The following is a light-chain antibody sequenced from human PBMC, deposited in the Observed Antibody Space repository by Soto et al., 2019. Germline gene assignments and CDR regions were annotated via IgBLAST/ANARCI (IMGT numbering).Light chain of an antibody. Sequence: EIVLTQSPGTLSLSPGERATLSCRASQSITNSYLAWYQQKPGQAPRLLVYGASSRATGIPDRFSGSGSGTDFTLSISRVEDGDFAVYYCQQYGSSRFTFGPGTKVDGK. CDR2: GAS. V-gene: IGKV3-20*01. CDR1: QSITNSY. J-gene: IGKJ3*01. CDR3: QQYGSSRFT.